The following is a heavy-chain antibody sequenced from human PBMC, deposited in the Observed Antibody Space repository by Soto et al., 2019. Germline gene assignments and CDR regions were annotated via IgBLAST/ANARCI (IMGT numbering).Heavy chain of an antibody. J-gene: IGHJ6*02. Sequence: PSETLSLTCAVSGGSISSSNWWSWVRQPPGKGLEWIGEIYHSGSTNYNPSLKSRVTISVDKSKNQFSLKLSSVTAADTAVYYCARVRWELLGGYYYGMDVWGQGTTVTVSS. V-gene: IGHV4-4*02. CDR3: ARVRWELLGGYYYGMDV. CDR1: GGSISSSNW. D-gene: IGHD1-26*01. CDR2: IYHSGST.